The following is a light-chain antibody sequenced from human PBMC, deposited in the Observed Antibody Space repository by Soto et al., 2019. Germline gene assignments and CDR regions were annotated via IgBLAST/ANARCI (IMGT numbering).Light chain of an antibody. V-gene: IGLV1-44*01. Sequence: QPVLTQPPSASGTPGQRVTISCSGSSSNIGSNTVNWYQQLPGTAPKLLIYGNNQRPSGVPDRFSGSKSGTSASLAISGLQSEDEADYYCAAWDASLNGWVFGGGTKLTVL. J-gene: IGLJ3*02. CDR1: SSNIGSNT. CDR3: AAWDASLNGWV. CDR2: GNN.